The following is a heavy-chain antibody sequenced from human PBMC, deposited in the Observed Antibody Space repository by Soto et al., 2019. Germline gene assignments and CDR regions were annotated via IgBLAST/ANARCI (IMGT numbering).Heavy chain of an antibody. Sequence: ASVKVSCKASGYTFTGYYIHWVREAPGQGLEWMGWINPQTGGTSYAQKFQGRVTLSRDTSINTAYLELSRLTFDDAAVYSCARESYQVISDGMDVWGQGTTVTVSS. J-gene: IGHJ6*02. D-gene: IGHD2-2*01. CDR3: ARESYQVISDGMDV. V-gene: IGHV1-2*02. CDR1: GYTFTGYY. CDR2: INPQTGGT.